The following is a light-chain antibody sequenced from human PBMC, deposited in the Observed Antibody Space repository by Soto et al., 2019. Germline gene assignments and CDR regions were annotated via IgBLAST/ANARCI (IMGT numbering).Light chain of an antibody. CDR1: SSDVGAYNL. J-gene: IGLJ3*02. CDR2: DVS. CDR3: SSYTNTSTLM. V-gene: IGLV2-14*02. Sequence: QSALTQPASVSGSPGQSITISCTGTSSDVGAYNLVSWYQQHPGRAPKLFIFDVSDQPSGVSTRFSGSKSGNTASLTISGLQAEDEAFYYCSSYTNTSTLMFGGGTKVTVL.